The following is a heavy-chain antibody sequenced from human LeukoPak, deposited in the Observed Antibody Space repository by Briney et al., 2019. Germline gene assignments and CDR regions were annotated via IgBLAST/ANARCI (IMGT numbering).Heavy chain of an antibody. D-gene: IGHD6-13*01. V-gene: IGHV3-30*01. CDR2: ISYDGTNK. J-gene: IGHJ4*02. CDR3: ARDGIAAAGTHNFDY. Sequence: ISYDGTNKYYADSVKGRFTISRDNSKNTLYLQMNSLRAEDTAVYYCARDGIAAAGTHNFDYWGQGTLVTVSS.